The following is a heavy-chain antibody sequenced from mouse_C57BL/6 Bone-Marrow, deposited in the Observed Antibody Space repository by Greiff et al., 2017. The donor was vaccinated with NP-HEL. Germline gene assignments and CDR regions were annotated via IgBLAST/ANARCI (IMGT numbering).Heavy chain of an antibody. V-gene: IGHV5-6*01. Sequence: EVKLMESGGDLVKPGGSLKLSCAASGFTFSSYGMSWVRQTPDKRLEWVATISSGGSYTYYPDSVKGRFTISRDNAKNTLYLQMSSLKSEDTAMYYGARDPYFDYWGQGTTLTVSS. CDR3: ARDPYFDY. CDR2: ISSGGSYT. J-gene: IGHJ2*01. CDR1: GFTFSSYG.